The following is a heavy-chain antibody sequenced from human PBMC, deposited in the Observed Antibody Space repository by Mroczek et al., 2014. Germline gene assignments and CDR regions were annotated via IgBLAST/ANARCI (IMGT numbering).Heavy chain of an antibody. CDR1: GFTFDDYA. J-gene: IGHJ4*02. Sequence: VQLVQSGGGLVQPGRSLRLSCAASGFTFDDYAMHWVRQAPGKGLEWVSGISWNSGSIGYADSVKGRFTISRDNAKNSLYLQMNSLRAEDTALYYCAKEGRTYSFGASFGVDVFDYVGPGNPGHRLL. CDR2: ISWNSGSI. V-gene: IGHV3-9*01. D-gene: IGHD3-3*01. CDR3: AKEGRTYSFGASFGVDVFDY.